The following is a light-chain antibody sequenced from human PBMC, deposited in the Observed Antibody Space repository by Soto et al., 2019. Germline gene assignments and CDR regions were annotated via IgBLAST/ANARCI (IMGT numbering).Light chain of an antibody. CDR1: QNISNY. CDR3: QQSFTTLSIT. J-gene: IGKJ5*01. V-gene: IGKV1-39*01. Sequence: DIQMTQSPSSLSASVGDRVTITCRASQNISNYLNWYQQKPGKAPKLLIYATSILQSGVPSRFSGSGSGTDFTLTISSLQPDDFATYYCQQSFTTLSITFGQGTPLDIK. CDR2: ATS.